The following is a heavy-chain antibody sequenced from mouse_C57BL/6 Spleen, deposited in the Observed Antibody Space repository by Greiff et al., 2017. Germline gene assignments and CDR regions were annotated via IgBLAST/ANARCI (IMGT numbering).Heavy chain of an antibody. V-gene: IGHV1-59*01. CDR1: GYTFTSYW. CDR3: ERWGTADFGC. D-gene: IGHD3-3*01. CDR2: IDPSDSYT. Sequence: VQLQQPGAELVRPGTSVKLSCKASGYTFTSYWMHWVKQRPGQGLEWIGVIDPSDSYTNYNQKFKGKATLTVDTSSSTAYMQLSSQTSEDSAVYYCERWGTADFGCWGQGTTLTVAS. J-gene: IGHJ2*01.